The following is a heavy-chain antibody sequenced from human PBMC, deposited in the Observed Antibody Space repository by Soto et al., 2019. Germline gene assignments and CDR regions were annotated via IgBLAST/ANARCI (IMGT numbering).Heavy chain of an antibody. Sequence: EVQLLESGGGLVQPGGSLRLSCAASGFTFSSYWMSWVRQAPGKGLERVANIKQDGSEKYYVDSVKGRFTISGDNAKNSLYLQMNSLRAEDTAVYYCARDSTIFGVVKPPFDYWGQGTLVTVSS. CDR3: ARDSTIFGVVKPPFDY. CDR2: IKQDGSEK. J-gene: IGHJ4*02. D-gene: IGHD3-3*01. CDR1: GFTFSSYW. V-gene: IGHV3-7*03.